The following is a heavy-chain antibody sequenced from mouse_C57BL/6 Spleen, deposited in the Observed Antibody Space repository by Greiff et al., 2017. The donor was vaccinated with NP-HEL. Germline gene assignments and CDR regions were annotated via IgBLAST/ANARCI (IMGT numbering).Heavy chain of an antibody. V-gene: IGHV1-54*01. D-gene: IGHD4-1*01. CDR1: GYAFTNYL. CDR2: INPGSGGT. J-gene: IGHJ2*01. Sequence: QVQLQQSGAELVRPGTSVKVSCKASGYAFTNYLIEWVKQRPGQGLEWIGVINPGSGGTNYNEKFKGKATLTADKSSSTAYMQLSSLTSEDSAVYFCARSPANWEDFDYWGQGTTLTVSS. CDR3: ARSPANWEDFDY.